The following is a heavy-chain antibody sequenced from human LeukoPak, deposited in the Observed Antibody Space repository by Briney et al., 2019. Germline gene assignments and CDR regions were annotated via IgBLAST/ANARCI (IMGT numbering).Heavy chain of an antibody. CDR2: IAHDDSDT. V-gene: IGHV5-51*01. D-gene: IGHD2-15*01. CDR3: ARPAHGSGGVCYHADY. J-gene: IGHJ4*02. CDR1: GCIFPKYW. Sequence: REESLQISCKCSGCIFPKYWIGWVREMPGKGLEWMGIIAHDDSDTRYSPSFQGLVTVSADDTVSTAYQQCNRLNASCAAIYYGARPAHGSGGVCYHADYWGRGTPVSVS.